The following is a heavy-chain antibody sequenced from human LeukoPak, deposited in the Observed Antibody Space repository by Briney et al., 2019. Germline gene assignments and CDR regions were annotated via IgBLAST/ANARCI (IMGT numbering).Heavy chain of an antibody. D-gene: IGHD3-22*01. CDR3: ARSITMIVVATRTWFDP. CDR2: IYYSGST. J-gene: IGHJ5*02. CDR1: GGSISSGDHS. Sequence: PSQTLSLTCTVSGGSISSGDHSWSWIRQPPGKGLEWIGYIYYSGSTYYNPSLKSRISMSVDTSKNQFSLKVSSMTAADTAVYYCARSITMIVVATRTWFDPWGQGTLVTVSS. V-gene: IGHV4-30-4*01.